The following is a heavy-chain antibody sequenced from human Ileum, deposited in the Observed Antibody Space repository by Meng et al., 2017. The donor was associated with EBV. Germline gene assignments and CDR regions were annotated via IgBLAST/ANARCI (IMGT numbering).Heavy chain of an antibody. J-gene: IGHJ4*02. CDR2: TSHSGST. CDR3: ASSDYYRSDY. CDR1: GGSISRSDW. V-gene: IGHV4-4*03. Sequence: VQLHGSGPGLVKPPVSLSLTCAGSGGSISRSDWWIWVRQPPGKGLEWIGETSHSGSTNYSPSLKSRVTISLDKSKNQLSLKLNSVTAADTAVYYCASSDYYRSDYWGQGTLVTVSS. D-gene: IGHD3-22*01.